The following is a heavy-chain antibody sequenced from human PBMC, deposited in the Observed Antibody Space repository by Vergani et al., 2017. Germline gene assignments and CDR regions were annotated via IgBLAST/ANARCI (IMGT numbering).Heavy chain of an antibody. CDR2: IYYSGST. V-gene: IGHV4-59*01. Sequence: QVQLQESGPGLVKPSETLSLTCTVSGGSISSYYWSWILQPPGKGLEWIGYIYYSGSTNYNPSLKSRVTISVDTSKNQFSLKLSSVTAADTAVYYCARVGPVVPAAMDYDAFDIWGQGTMVTVSS. J-gene: IGHJ3*02. D-gene: IGHD2-2*01. CDR3: ARVGPVVPAAMDYDAFDI. CDR1: GGSISSYY.